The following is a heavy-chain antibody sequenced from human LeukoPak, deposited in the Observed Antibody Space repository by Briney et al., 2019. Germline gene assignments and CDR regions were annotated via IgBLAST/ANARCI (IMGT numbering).Heavy chain of an antibody. CDR3: ARGPYRGYSYGYRGDAFDI. Sequence: PSETLSLTCAVSGGSISSSNWWSWVRQPPGKGLEWIGEIYHSGSTYYNPSLKSRVTISVDTSKNQFSLKLSSVTAADTAVYYCARGPYRGYSYGYRGDAFDIWGQGTMVTVSS. CDR1: GGSISSSNW. J-gene: IGHJ3*02. V-gene: IGHV4-4*02. CDR2: IYHSGST. D-gene: IGHD5-18*01.